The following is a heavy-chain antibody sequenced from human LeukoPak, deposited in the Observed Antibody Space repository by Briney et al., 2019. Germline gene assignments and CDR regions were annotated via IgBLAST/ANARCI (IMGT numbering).Heavy chain of an antibody. Sequence: PSGTLSLTCAVSGAFITNSHWWSWARQPPGKGLEWIGEIYHSGTTNYKPSLQSRVTMSVDKSKNQFSLKLSSVTAADTAVYYCATYFYGEYGSYYFDYWGQGTLVTVSS. CDR3: ATYFYGEYGSYYFDY. J-gene: IGHJ4*02. V-gene: IGHV4-4*02. CDR2: IYHSGTT. CDR1: GAFITNSHW. D-gene: IGHD4-17*01.